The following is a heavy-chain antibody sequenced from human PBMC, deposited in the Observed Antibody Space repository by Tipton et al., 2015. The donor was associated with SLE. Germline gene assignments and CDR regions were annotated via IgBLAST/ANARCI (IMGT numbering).Heavy chain of an antibody. D-gene: IGHD7-27*01. CDR1: GGSISSGDYY. CDR3: ARLSSGTGDFEH. Sequence: TLSLTCIVSGGSISSGDYYWGWIRQPPGKGLEWIGGIHHRGSTYYNPSLKSRVTISVDTSKNQFSLKLSSVTAADTAMYYCARLSSGTGDFEHWGQGTLVVVSS. V-gene: IGHV4-39*01. CDR2: IHHRGST. J-gene: IGHJ4*02.